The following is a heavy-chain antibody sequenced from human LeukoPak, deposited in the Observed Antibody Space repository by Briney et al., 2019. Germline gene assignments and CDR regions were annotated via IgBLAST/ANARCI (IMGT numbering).Heavy chain of an antibody. CDR2: ISGSGSGGST. Sequence: PGGSLRLSCAASGFTFSSSAMSWVRQAPGKGLEWVSSISGSGSGGSTYYADSVKGRFTISRDNSKNTLYLQMNSLRAEDTAVYYCARERVTSSTWYSTYYYFFYMDFWGKGTTVTVSS. CDR1: GFTFSSSA. V-gene: IGHV3-23*01. D-gene: IGHD4-11*01. J-gene: IGHJ6*03. CDR3: ARERVTSSTWYSTYYYFFYMDF.